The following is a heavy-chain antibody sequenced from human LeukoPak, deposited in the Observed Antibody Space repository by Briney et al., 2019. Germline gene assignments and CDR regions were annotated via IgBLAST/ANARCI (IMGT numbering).Heavy chain of an antibody. Sequence: SETLSLTCAVYGGSFSGYYWSWIRQPPGKGLEWIGEINHSGSTNYNPSLKSRVTISVDTSKNQFSLKLSSVTAADTAVYCCATGRAGGAYTHFDYWGQGTLVTVSS. CDR1: GGSFSGYY. CDR2: INHSGST. CDR3: ATGRAGGAYTHFDY. D-gene: IGHD3-16*01. V-gene: IGHV4-34*01. J-gene: IGHJ4*02.